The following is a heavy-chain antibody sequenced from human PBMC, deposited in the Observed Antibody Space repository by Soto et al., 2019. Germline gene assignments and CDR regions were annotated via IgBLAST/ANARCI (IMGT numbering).Heavy chain of an antibody. V-gene: IGHV3-21*01. CDR2: ISSSSSYI. J-gene: IGHJ5*02. CDR1: GFTFSSYS. CDR3: ARDKSRIGYCSSTSCYWDWFDP. Sequence: EVQLVESGGGLVKPGGSLRLSCAASGFTFSSYSMNWVRQAPGKGLEWVSSISSSSSYIYYADSVKGRFTISRDNAKNSLYLQMNSLRAEDTAVYYCARDKSRIGYCSSTSCYWDWFDPWGQGTLVTVSS. D-gene: IGHD2-2*03.